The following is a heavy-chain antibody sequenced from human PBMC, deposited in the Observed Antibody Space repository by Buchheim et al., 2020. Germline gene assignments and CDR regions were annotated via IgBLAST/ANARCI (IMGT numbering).Heavy chain of an antibody. D-gene: IGHD2-21*02. CDR2: AFYSGIT. CDR3: ARRRRCGGDCYSIDY. V-gene: IGHV4-61*01. Sequence: VQLQESGPGLVKPSETLSLTCSVFGDSVSSGTFYWSWIRRPPGKGLEWIGYAFYSGITNYNSSLKNRVSISLQSSKNQFSLRLNSVTAADTAVYYCARRRRCGGDCYSIDYWGQGT. CDR1: GDSVSSGTFY. J-gene: IGHJ4*02.